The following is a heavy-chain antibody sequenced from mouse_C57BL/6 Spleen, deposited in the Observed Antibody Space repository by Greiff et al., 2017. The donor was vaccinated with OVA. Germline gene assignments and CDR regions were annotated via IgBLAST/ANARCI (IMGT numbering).Heavy chain of an antibody. V-gene: IGHV1-53*01. CDR1: GYTFTSYW. Sequence: QLQQPDTELVKPGASVKLSCKASGYTFTSYWMHWVKQRPGQGLEWIGNINPSNGGTNYNEKFKSKATLTVDTSSSTAYMQLSSLTSQDSAVYYCARGGYYGSSYGYFDVWGTGTTVTVSS. J-gene: IGHJ1*03. D-gene: IGHD1-1*01. CDR2: INPSNGGT. CDR3: ARGGYYGSSYGYFDV.